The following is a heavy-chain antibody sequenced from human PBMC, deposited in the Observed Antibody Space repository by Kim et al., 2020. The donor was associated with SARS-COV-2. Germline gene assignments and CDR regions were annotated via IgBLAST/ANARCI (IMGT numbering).Heavy chain of an antibody. CDR1: GFTFNNHW. CDR3: ARPITGTNIFNY. J-gene: IGHJ4*02. D-gene: IGHD1-7*01. CDR2: INGDGSDT. V-gene: IGHV3-74*01. Sequence: GGSLRLSCAASGFTFNNHWMNWVRQAPGKGLVWVSRINGDGSDTSYADSVKGRFTISRDNAKTTLFLQMNSLTAEDTAVYYCARPITGTNIFNYWGQGTLFTVSS.